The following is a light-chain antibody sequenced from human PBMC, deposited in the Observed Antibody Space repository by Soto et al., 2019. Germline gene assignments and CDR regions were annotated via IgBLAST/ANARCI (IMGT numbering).Light chain of an antibody. Sequence: EIVLTQSPGTLSLSPGERATLSCRASQSVTSSYLAWYQQKPGQAPRLLIYGASNRATGLPDRFSGSGSGTVFTLTSSILEHEDFAVYYCQQFDTPYSFGQGTKLEI. V-gene: IGKV3-20*01. CDR3: QQFDTPYS. CDR1: QSVTSSY. CDR2: GAS. J-gene: IGKJ2*01.